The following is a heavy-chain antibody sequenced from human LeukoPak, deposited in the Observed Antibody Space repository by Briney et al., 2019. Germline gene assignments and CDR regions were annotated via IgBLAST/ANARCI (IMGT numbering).Heavy chain of an antibody. Sequence: SETLSLTCTVSGGSISSGDYYWSWIRQPPGEGLEWIGYIHYSGSTYDNPSLKSRVTISIDTSTNQFSLKLSSVTAADTAVYYCARGDYYDSSGYSDYWGQGTLVTVSS. D-gene: IGHD3-22*01. CDR3: ARGDYYDSSGYSDY. J-gene: IGHJ4*02. V-gene: IGHV4-30-4*01. CDR2: IHYSGST. CDR1: GGSISSGDYY.